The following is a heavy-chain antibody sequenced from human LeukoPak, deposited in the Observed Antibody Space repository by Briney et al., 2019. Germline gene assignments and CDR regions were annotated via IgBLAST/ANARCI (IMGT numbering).Heavy chain of an antibody. Sequence: GGSLTLSCAAYGFTFSNAWMSWVRQAPAKGPDWVGHIKRRSDGGTTGYAAPVNGRLTISRDDSQTTLFLQMNSLKIEDTAVYYCTTDNDYGDYGLDYWGQGTLVTVSS. CDR1: GFTFSNAW. V-gene: IGHV3-15*01. J-gene: IGHJ4*02. CDR2: IKRRSDGGTT. CDR3: TTDNDYGDYGLDY. D-gene: IGHD4-17*01.